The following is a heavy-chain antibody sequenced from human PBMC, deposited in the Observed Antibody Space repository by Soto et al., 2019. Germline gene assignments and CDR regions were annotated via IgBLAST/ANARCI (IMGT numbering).Heavy chain of an antibody. D-gene: IGHD3-3*01. CDR2: ISGSSSYI. J-gene: IGHJ5*01. V-gene: IGHV3-21*01. Sequence: GGALGLSCAASGFTFSPYTMNWVRQAPGKGLEWVSAISGSSSYIYYADSVKGRFTISRDNAKNSLYLQMNSLGADDTAVYYCARDPSGALPGFDSWGHGTLVTVSS. CDR3: ARDPSGALPGFDS. CDR1: GFTFSPYT.